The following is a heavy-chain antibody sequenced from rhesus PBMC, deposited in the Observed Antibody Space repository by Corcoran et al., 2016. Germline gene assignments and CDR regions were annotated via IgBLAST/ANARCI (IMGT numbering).Heavy chain of an antibody. Sequence: QVQLVQPGAEVKKPGASVKGSCKASGFTFGSFAINWVREAPGQGSEWKGVIIALVSITNDVEKFQGIGTITAEKSTSTAYMELSSLRSEDTAVYYCAGASGGWSDDAFDCWGQGLRVTVSS. V-gene: IGHV1-198*02. CDR3: AGASGGWSDDAFDC. CDR2: IIALVSIT. J-gene: IGHJ3*01. CDR1: GFTFGSFA. D-gene: IGHD6-37*01.